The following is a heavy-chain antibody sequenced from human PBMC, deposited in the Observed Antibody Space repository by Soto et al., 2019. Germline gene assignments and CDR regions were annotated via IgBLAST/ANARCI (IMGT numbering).Heavy chain of an antibody. CDR3: ARVPFRRAYGSSGHIPDY. J-gene: IGHJ4*02. CDR2: IYHSGST. D-gene: IGHD6-13*01. CDR1: GGSISSSNW. Sequence: QVQLQESGPGLVKPSGTLSLTCAVSGGSISSSNWWSWVRQPPGKGLEWIGEIYHSGSTNYNPSLKGRVTISVDKSKNQFCLKLRSVTAADTAVYYCARVPFRRAYGSSGHIPDYWGQGTLVTVSS. V-gene: IGHV4-4*02.